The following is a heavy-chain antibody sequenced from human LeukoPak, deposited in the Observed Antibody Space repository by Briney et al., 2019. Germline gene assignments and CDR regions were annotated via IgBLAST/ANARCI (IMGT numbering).Heavy chain of an antibody. CDR2: ISAYNGNT. CDR1: GYTFTSYG. V-gene: IGHV1-18*01. CDR3: ARRGAYNWNDLGAFDI. J-gene: IGHJ3*02. Sequence: ASVKVSCKASGYTFTSYGISWVRQAPGQGLEWMGWISAYNGNTNYAQKLQGRVTMTTDTSTSTAYMELRSLRSDDTAVYYCARRGAYNWNDLGAFDIWGQGTMVTVSS. D-gene: IGHD1-1*01.